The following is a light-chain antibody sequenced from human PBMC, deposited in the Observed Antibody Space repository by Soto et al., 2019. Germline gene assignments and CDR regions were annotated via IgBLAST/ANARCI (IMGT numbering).Light chain of an antibody. Sequence: EIVMTQSPVTLSVSPGERAPLSCRASQSINNYLAWYQQNPGQAPRLVIYGASSRATGIPDRFSGSGSGTDFTLTISRLEPEDFAVYYCQQYGSSSLTCGGGTKVDIK. J-gene: IGKJ4*01. CDR1: QSINNY. CDR2: GAS. V-gene: IGKV3-20*01. CDR3: QQYGSSSLT.